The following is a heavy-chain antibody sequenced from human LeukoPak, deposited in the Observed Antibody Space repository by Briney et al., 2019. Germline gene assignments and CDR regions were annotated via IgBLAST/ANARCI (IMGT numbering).Heavy chain of an antibody. CDR2: IYYSGST. CDR3: ARDYYDSSGYYDY. V-gene: IGHV4-59*12. CDR1: GGSISSYY. D-gene: IGHD3-22*01. Sequence: KSSETLSLTCTVSGGSISSYYWSWIRQPPGKGLEWIGYIYYSGSTYYNPSLKSRVTISVDTSKNQFSLKLSSVTAADTAVYYCARDYYDSSGYYDYWGQGTLVTVSS. J-gene: IGHJ4*02.